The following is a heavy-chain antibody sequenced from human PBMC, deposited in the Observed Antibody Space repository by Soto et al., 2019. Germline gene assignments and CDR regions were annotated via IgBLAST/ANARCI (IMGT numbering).Heavy chain of an antibody. D-gene: IGHD3-16*01. J-gene: IGHJ4*02. CDR2: TSYDGTNK. Sequence: ESGGGVVHPGTSLRLSCVGSGFTFRSFVIHWVRQAPGRGLEWVALTSYDGTNKYFGDSVKGRFTISRDNSRNTVDLQMDSLRLEDTALYYCARWGTTGGLDVWGQGTLVSVSS. CDR3: ARWGTTGGLDV. CDR1: GFTFRSFV. V-gene: IGHV3-30*19.